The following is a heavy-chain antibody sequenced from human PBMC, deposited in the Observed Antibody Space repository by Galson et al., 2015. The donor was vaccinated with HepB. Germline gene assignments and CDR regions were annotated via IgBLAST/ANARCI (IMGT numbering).Heavy chain of an antibody. CDR2: IIPIFGTA. J-gene: IGHJ3*02. CDR3: AREDNYYDSHPDDAFDI. CDR1: GGTFSSYA. V-gene: IGHV1-69*13. Sequence: SVKVSCKASGGTFSSYAISWVRQAPGQGLEWMGGIIPIFGTANYAQKFQGRVTITADESTSTAYMELSSLRSEDTAVYYCAREDNYYDSHPDDAFDIWGQGTMVTVSS. D-gene: IGHD3-22*01.